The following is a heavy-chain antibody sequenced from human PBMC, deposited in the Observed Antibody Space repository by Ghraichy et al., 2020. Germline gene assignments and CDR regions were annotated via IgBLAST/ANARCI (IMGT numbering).Heavy chain of an antibody. CDR2: INHSGST. CDR3: ARTHSGDY. CDR1: GGSFSGYY. Sequence: SETLSLTCAVYGGSFSGYYWSWIRQPPGKGLEWIGEINHSGSTNYNPSLKSRVTISVDTSKNQFSLKLSSVTAADTAVYYCARTHSGDYWGQGTLVTVSS. V-gene: IGHV4-34*01. J-gene: IGHJ4*02. D-gene: IGHD1-26*01.